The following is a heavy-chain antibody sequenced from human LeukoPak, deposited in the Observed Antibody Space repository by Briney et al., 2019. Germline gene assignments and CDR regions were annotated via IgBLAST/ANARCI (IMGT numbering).Heavy chain of an antibody. V-gene: IGHV4-31*03. J-gene: IGHJ4*02. CDR1: GGSISSGDYY. Sequence: SETLSLTCTVSGGSISSGDYYWSWIRQHPGKGLEWIGYIHYSGSAYYNPSLRSRVTISGDTSKNQFSLDLSSVTAADTAVYYCARWGSESSDGSTGYYPDYWGQGTLVTVSP. CDR2: IHYSGSA. D-gene: IGHD3-22*01. CDR3: ARWGSESSDGSTGYYPDY.